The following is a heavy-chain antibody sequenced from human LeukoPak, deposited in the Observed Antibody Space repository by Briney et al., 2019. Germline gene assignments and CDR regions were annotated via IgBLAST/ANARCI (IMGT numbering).Heavy chain of an antibody. CDR3: ASLKWYYYGSGSYHDAFDI. CDR1: GGSISSSSYY. D-gene: IGHD3-10*01. Sequence: SETLSLTCTVSGGSISSSSYYWGWIRQPPGKGLEWIGSIYYSGSTYYNPSLKRRVTISVDTSKNQFSLKLSSVTAADTAVYYCASLKWYYYGSGSYHDAFDIWGQGTMVTVSS. CDR2: IYYSGST. V-gene: IGHV4-39*01. J-gene: IGHJ3*02.